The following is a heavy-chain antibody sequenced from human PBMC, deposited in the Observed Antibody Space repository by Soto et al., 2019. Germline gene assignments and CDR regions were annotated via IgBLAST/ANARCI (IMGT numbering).Heavy chain of an antibody. V-gene: IGHV6-1*01. CDR2: TYYRSRWYN. J-gene: IGHJ6*03. CDR3: AGTTSHHWLYMDV. D-gene: IGHD1-7*01. Sequence: PSQTLSLTCAISGDSVSSNSAAWNWIRLSPSRGLEWLARTYYRSRWYNDYAVPVRSRITVNPDTSKNQFSLQLTSVNPEDTAVCYCAGTTSHHWLYMDVWGKGATVTVSS. CDR1: GDSVSSNSAA.